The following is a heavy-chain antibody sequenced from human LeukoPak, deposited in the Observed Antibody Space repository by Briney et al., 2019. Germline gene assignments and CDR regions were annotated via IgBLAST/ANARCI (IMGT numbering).Heavy chain of an antibody. V-gene: IGHV3-33*06. D-gene: IGHD6-19*01. CDR1: GFTFSSYG. CDR3: AKDNRRHYTSGPNPDSLH. CDR2: IWYDGSNK. Sequence: GGSLRLSCAASGFTFSSYGMHWVCQAPGKGLEWVAVIWYDGSNKYYGDSVKGRFTISRDNSKNTLYLQMNSLRVEDTAFYYCAKDNRRHYTSGPNPDSLHWGQGALVTVSS. J-gene: IGHJ4*02.